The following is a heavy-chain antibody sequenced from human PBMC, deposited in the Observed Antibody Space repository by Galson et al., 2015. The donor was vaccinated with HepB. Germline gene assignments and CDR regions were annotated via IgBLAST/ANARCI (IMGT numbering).Heavy chain of an antibody. CDR2: IYPGDSDT. J-gene: IGHJ6*02. CDR1: GYSFTSYW. Sequence: QSGAEVKKPGESLKISCKGSGYSFTSYWIGWVRQMPGKGLEWMGSIYPGDSDTRYSPSFQGQVTISADKSISTAYLQWSSLKASDTAMYYCARLACSSTSCHYVYYGMDVWGQGTTVTVSS. V-gene: IGHV5-51*01. CDR3: ARLACSSTSCHYVYYGMDV. D-gene: IGHD2-2*01.